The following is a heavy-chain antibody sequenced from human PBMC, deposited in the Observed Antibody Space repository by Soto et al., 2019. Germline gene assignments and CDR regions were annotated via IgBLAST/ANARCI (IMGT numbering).Heavy chain of an antibody. CDR1: GGSISSSSYY. V-gene: IGHV4-39*01. D-gene: IGHD6-13*01. CDR2: IYYSGST. Sequence: SETLSLTCTVSGGSISSSSYYWGWIRQPPGKGLEWIGSIYYSGSTYYNPSLKSRVTISVDTSKNQFSLKLSSVTAADTAVYYCASRIAAVAPDRYWGQGTLVTVSS. J-gene: IGHJ4*02. CDR3: ASRIAAVAPDRY.